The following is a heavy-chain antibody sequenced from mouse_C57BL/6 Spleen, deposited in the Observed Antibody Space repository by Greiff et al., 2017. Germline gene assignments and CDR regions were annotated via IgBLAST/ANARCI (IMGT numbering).Heavy chain of an antibody. D-gene: IGHD2-1*01. CDR1: GYTFTSYW. CDR2: IDPSDSET. V-gene: IGHV1-52*01. CDR3: ARLGGNYGY. J-gene: IGHJ2*01. Sequence: QVQLQQPGAELVRPGSSVKLSCKASGYTFTSYWMHWVKQRPIQGLEWIGNIDPSDSETHSNQKFKDKATLAVDKSSSTAYMQLSSLTSEDSAVYYCARLGGNYGYWGQGTTLTVSS.